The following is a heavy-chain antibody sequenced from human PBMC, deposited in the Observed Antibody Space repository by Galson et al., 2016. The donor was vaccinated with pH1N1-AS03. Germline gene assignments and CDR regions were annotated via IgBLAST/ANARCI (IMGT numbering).Heavy chain of an antibody. CDR2: INADNTDT. D-gene: IGHD3-22*01. V-gene: IGHV1-3*01. J-gene: IGHJ4*02. CDR3: ARTNYYHSSGDY. Sequence: SVKVSCKASGYTFTNYAVHWVRQAPGQRLEWMGWINADNTDTKYSQKFQDRVTITRDTLATTAYMELSSLRSEDTAVYYCARTNYYHSSGDYWGQGTLVIVSS. CDR1: GYTFTNYA.